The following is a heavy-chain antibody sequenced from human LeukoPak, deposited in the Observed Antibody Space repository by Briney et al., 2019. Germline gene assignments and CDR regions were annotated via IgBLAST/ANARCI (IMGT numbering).Heavy chain of an antibody. CDR2: ISGSGGST. CDR3: AKGMTTVTLDYFDY. J-gene: IGHJ4*02. V-gene: IGHV3-23*01. D-gene: IGHD4-17*01. CDR1: GFIFSIYA. Sequence: GGSLRLSCAASGFIFSIYAMSWVRQAPGKGLEWVSTISGSGGSTYYADSVKGRFTISRDNSKNTLYLQMNSLRAEDTAVYYCAKGMTTVTLDYFDYWGQGTLVTVSS.